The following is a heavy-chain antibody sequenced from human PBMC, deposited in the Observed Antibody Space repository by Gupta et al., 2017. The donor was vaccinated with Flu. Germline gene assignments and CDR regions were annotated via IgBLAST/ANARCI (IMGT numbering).Heavy chain of an antibody. CDR2: ISSSGSTI. Sequence: EVQLVESGGGLVQPGGSLRLSCAASGFTFSSYEMNWVRQAPGKGLEWVSYISSSGSTIYYADSVKGRFTISRDNAKNSLYLQMNSLRAEDTAVYYCAGQYYDFWSGYLSRAFDIWGQGTMATVSS. J-gene: IGHJ3*02. D-gene: IGHD3-3*01. CDR1: GFTFSSYE. V-gene: IGHV3-48*03. CDR3: AGQYYDFWSGYLSRAFDI.